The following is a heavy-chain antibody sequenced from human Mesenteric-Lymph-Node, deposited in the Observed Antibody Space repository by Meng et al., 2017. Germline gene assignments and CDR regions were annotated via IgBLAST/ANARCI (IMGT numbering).Heavy chain of an antibody. CDR3: TTDLYSSSWYKLRAFDI. D-gene: IGHD6-13*01. CDR2: IKSKTDGGTT. J-gene: IGHJ3*02. CDR1: GFTFSSYE. Sequence: GGSLRLSCAASGFTFSSYEMNWVRQAPGKGLEWVGRIKSKTDGGTTDYAAPVKGRFTISRDDSKNTLYLQMNSLKTEDTAVYYCTTDLYSSSWYKLRAFDIWGQGTMVTVSS. V-gene: IGHV3-15*01.